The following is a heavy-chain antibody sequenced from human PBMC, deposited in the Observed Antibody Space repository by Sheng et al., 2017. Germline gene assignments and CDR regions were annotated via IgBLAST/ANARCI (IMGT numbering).Heavy chain of an antibody. CDR2: ISGSGGST. Sequence: EVQLLESGGGLVQPGGSLRLSCAASGFTFSSYAMSWVRQAPGKGLEWVSAISGSGGSTYYADSVKGRFTISRDNSKNTLYLQMNSLRAEDTAVYYCAKNEQDSSWSYYYYYYMDVWGKGTTVTVSS. V-gene: IGHV3-23*01. CDR1: GFTFSSYA. D-gene: IGHD6-13*01. CDR3: AKNEQDSSWSYYYYYYMDV. J-gene: IGHJ6*03.